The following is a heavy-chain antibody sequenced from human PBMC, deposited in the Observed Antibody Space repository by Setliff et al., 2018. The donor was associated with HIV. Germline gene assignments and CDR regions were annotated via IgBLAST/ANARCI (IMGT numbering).Heavy chain of an antibody. Sequence: SETLSLTCTVSGGSISSYCWNWIWQSPGRGLEWIGFIFSSGSTKYNPSLQSRVTMSIDPSKNQFSLKLNSVTALDTAVYYCARDRHYAGLGSYGPWGPGTLVTVSS. CDR2: IFSSGST. J-gene: IGHJ5*02. CDR1: GGSISSYC. CDR3: ARDRHYAGLGSYGP. D-gene: IGHD3-10*01. V-gene: IGHV4-59*12.